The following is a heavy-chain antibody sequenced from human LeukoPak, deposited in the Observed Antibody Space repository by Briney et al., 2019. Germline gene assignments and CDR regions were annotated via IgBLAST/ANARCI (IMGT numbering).Heavy chain of an antibody. CDR1: GYTFTGYY. D-gene: IGHD6-13*01. CDR3: ARDLYSSSWYPFAY. CDR2: INPNSGGT. V-gene: IGHV1-2*02. Sequence: AASVKVSCKASGYTFTGYYMHWVRQAPGQGLEWMGWINPNSGGTNYAQKFQGRVTMTRDTSISTACMELSRLRSDDTAVYYCARDLYSSSWYPFAYWGQGTLVTVSS. J-gene: IGHJ4*02.